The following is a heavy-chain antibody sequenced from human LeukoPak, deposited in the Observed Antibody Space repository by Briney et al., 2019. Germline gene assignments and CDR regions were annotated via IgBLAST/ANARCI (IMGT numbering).Heavy chain of an antibody. CDR1: GGSFSGYY. V-gene: IGHV4-34*01. D-gene: IGHD3-16*02. CDR2: INHSGST. CDR3: ARPTQSSDAFDN. Sequence: SETLSLTCAVYGGSFSGYYWSWIRQPPGKGLEWIGEINHSGSTNYNPSLKSRVTISVDTSKNQFSLKLSSVTAADTAVYYCARPTQSSDAFDNWGQGTMVTVSS. J-gene: IGHJ3*02.